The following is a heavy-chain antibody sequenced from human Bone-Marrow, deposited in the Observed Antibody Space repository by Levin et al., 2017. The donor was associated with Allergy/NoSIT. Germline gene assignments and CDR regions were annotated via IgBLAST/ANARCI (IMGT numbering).Heavy chain of an antibody. J-gene: IGHJ4*02. CDR2: ISSRSNYR. CDR3: ARDRIHVAGNALDY. D-gene: IGHD6-19*01. CDR1: GFTFSTYS. Sequence: TGGSLRLSCAASGFTFSTYSMNWVRQAPGKGLEWVSSISSRSNYRYYADSVKGRFTISRDNAENSLFLQMNSLRVEDTAIYYCARDRIHVAGNALDYWGQGTLVTVSS. V-gene: IGHV3-21*01.